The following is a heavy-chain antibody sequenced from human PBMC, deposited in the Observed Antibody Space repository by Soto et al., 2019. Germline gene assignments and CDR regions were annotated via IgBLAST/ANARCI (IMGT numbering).Heavy chain of an antibody. V-gene: IGHV4-31*03. CDR3: ARDSDSSGHSTYYGMDV. J-gene: IGHJ6*02. D-gene: IGHD3-22*01. CDR2: IYYSGST. Sequence: SETLSLTCTVSGGSISSGGYYWSWIRQHPGKGLEWIGYIYYSGSTYYNPSPKSRVTISVDTSKNQFSLKLSSVTAADTAVYYCARDSDSSGHSTYYGMDVWGQGTTVTVSS. CDR1: GGSISSGGYY.